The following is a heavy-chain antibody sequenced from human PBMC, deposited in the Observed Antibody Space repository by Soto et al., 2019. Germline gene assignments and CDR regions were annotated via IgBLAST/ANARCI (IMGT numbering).Heavy chain of an antibody. Sequence: GGSLRLSCAASGFTFSDFFMSWVRQAPGKGLEWISYISGSGSTIRYADSVKGRFTISRDNSKNTLYLQMNSLRAEDTAVYYCAKDRRITMVRGVMYGMDVWGQGTTVTVSS. J-gene: IGHJ6*02. CDR3: AKDRRITMVRGVMYGMDV. V-gene: IGHV3-11*01. CDR1: GFTFSDFF. CDR2: ISGSGSTI. D-gene: IGHD3-10*01.